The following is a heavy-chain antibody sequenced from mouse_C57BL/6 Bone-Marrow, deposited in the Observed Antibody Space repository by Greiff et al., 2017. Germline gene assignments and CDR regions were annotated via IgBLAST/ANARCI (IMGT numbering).Heavy chain of an antibody. V-gene: IGHV1-76*01. J-gene: IGHJ1*03. CDR1: GYTFTDYY. CDR3: ARKGITTVVSYWYFDV. Sequence: QVQLKESGAELVRPGASVKLSCKASGYTFTDYYINWVKQRPGQGLEWIARIYPGSGNTYYNEKFKGKATLTAEKSSSTAYMQLSSLTSEDSAVYFCARKGITTVVSYWYFDVWGTGTTVTVSS. CDR2: IYPGSGNT. D-gene: IGHD1-1*01.